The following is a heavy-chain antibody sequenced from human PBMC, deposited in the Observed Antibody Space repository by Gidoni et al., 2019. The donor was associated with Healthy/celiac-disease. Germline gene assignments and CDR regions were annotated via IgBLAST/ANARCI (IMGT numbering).Heavy chain of an antibody. CDR1: GFTFSSYA. Sequence: EVQLLASGGGLVQPGGSLRLSCAASGFTFSSYAMSWVRPAPGKGLEWVSAISGSGGSTYYADSVKGRFTISRDNSKNTLYLQMNSLRAEDTAVYYCAKDPGSSWYYFDYWGQGTLVTVSS. CDR2: ISGSGGST. D-gene: IGHD6-13*01. J-gene: IGHJ4*02. V-gene: IGHV3-23*01. CDR3: AKDPGSSWYYFDY.